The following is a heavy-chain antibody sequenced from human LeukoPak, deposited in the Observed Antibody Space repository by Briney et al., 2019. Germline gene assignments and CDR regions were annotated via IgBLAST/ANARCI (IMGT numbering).Heavy chain of an antibody. CDR2: IYYSGST. CDR1: GGSIDTYY. J-gene: IGHJ4*02. CDR3: ARNHGQWLYYFDY. D-gene: IGHD6-19*01. Sequence: SETLSLTCTVSGGSIDTYYWSWIRQPPGKGLEWIGYIYYSGSTNYNPSLKSRVTISLDTSNNQFSLKLSSVTAADTAVYYCARNHGQWLYYFDYWGQGTLVTVSS. V-gene: IGHV4-59*01.